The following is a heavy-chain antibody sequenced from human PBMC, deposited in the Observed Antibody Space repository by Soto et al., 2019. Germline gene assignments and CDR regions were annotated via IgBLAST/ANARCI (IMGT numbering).Heavy chain of an antibody. CDR2: IDPSDSYT. CDR1: GYSFANYW. CDR3: ARLFSSSSRFFYYYVMDF. D-gene: IGHD6-6*01. Sequence: GGLMKIPNQGFGYSFANYWISWVRPMTGEGLEWMGRIDPSDSYTNYSPSFQGHVTISADKSISTAYLQWSSLKASDTAMYYCARLFSSSSRFFYYYVMDFWVHGTTVTV. V-gene: IGHV5-10-1*01. J-gene: IGHJ6*02.